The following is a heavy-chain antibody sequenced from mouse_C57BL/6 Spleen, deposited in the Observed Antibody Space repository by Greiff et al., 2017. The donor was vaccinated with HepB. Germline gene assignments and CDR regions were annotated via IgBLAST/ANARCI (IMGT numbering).Heavy chain of an antibody. V-gene: IGHV1-42*01. CDR3: ARAYYSNYPSAMDY. D-gene: IGHD2-5*01. CDR2: INPSTGGT. J-gene: IGHJ4*01. CDR1: GYSFTGYY. Sequence: VQLQQSGPELVKPGASVKISCKATGYSFTGYYMNWVKQSPEKSLEWIGEINPSTGGTTYTQKFKAKATLTVDKSSSTAYMQLKSLTSEDSAVYYCARAYYSNYPSAMDYWGQGTSVTVSS.